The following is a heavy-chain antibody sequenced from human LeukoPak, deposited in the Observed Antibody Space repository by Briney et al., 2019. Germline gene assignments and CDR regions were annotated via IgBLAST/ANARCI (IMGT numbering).Heavy chain of an antibody. Sequence: PSETLSLTCGVSGYSISRGYYWGWIRQPPGNGLEWIGNIYHTGSTYYNPSLRSRVTISVDTSKNQFFLKLTSVTAADTAVYYCARGLEGYSAGWLRFFEYWGQGTLATVSS. CDR3: ARGLEGYSAGWLRFFEY. CDR2: IYHTGST. D-gene: IGHD6-19*01. CDR1: GYSISRGYY. J-gene: IGHJ4*02. V-gene: IGHV4-38-2*01.